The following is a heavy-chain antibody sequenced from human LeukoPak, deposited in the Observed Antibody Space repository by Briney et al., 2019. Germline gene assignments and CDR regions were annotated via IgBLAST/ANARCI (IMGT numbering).Heavy chain of an antibody. J-gene: IGHJ4*02. D-gene: IGHD4-17*01. CDR1: GFTFSSYW. V-gene: IGHV3-7*01. CDR2: IKQDGSEK. Sequence: PGGSLRLSCAASGFTFSSYWMSWVRQAPGKGLEWVANIKQDGSEKYYVDSVKGRFTISRDNAKNSLYLQMNSLRAADTAVYYCAGLSMTTVTTRSYWGQGTLVTVSS. CDR3: AGLSMTTVTTRSY.